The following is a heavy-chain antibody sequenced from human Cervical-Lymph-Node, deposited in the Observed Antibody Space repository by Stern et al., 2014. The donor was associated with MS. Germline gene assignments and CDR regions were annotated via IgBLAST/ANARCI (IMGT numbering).Heavy chain of an antibody. D-gene: IGHD2-8*02. CDR3: AKHACTGAACPFDL. CDR2: VYYSGAT. CDR1: GDSISSYTHY. Sequence: VQLVESGPGLVKPSETLSLTCAVSGDSISSYTHYWAWIRQPPGRGLEWIGSVYYSGATYYNPSHKSPVTIPVDTSKNPFPLGLNSVTAADTAVYYCAKHACTGAACPFDLWGQGTLVTVSS. V-gene: IGHV4-39*01. J-gene: IGHJ4*02.